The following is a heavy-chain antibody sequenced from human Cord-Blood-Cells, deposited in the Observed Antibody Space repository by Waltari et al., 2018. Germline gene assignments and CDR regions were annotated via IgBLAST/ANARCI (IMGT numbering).Heavy chain of an antibody. J-gene: IGHJ5*02. D-gene: IGHD1-1*01. V-gene: IGHV4-34*01. CDR3: ARAPRTDPGWFDP. CDR2: INHSGST. Sequence: QVQLQQWGAGLLKPSETLSLTCAVYGGSFSGYYWSWIRQPPGKGLEWIGEINHSGSTNYNPSRMSRGTISVDTSKNQFSLKLSSVTAADTAVYYCARAPRTDPGWFDPWGQGTLVTVSS. CDR1: GGSFSGYY.